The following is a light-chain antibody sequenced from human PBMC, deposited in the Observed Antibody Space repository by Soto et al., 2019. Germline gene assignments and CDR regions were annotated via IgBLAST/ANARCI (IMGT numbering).Light chain of an antibody. Sequence: EIVMTQSPATLSVSPGERATLSCRASQSVSSGLLAWYQQKPGQAPRLLIYGASTRATGIPARFSGSGSGTEFTLTISSLQSEDFAVYYCQLYNNWPYTFGQGTKLEIK. V-gene: IGKV3-15*01. J-gene: IGKJ2*01. CDR3: QLYNNWPYT. CDR1: QSVSSG. CDR2: GAS.